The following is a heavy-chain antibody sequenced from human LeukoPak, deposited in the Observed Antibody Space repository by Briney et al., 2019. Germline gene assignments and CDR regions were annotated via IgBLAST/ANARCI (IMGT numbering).Heavy chain of an antibody. D-gene: IGHD2-8*01. Sequence: PGGSLRLSCAASEFSFNTYSMNWLRQAPGKGLEWVSYISSSGSTIYYADSVKGRFTISRDNAKNSLYLQMNSLRAEDTAVYYCARAPFYCTNGVCYYYYYYMDVWGKGTTVTVSS. CDR3: ARAPFYCTNGVCYYYYYYMDV. CDR2: ISSSGSTI. J-gene: IGHJ6*03. CDR1: EFSFNTYS. V-gene: IGHV3-48*04.